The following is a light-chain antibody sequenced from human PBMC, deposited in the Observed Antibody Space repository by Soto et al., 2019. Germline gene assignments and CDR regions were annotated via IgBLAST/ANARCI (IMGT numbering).Light chain of an antibody. CDR2: GAS. Sequence: EVVMTQSPATLSVSPGEGATLSCRASQSVSSNLAWYQQKPGQAPRLLIYGASSRATGIPDRFSGSGSGTDFTLTISSLEPEDSAVYYCQQRNIWPPVTFGHGTRLEI. CDR1: QSVSSN. J-gene: IGKJ5*01. V-gene: IGKV3-11*01. CDR3: QQRNIWPPVT.